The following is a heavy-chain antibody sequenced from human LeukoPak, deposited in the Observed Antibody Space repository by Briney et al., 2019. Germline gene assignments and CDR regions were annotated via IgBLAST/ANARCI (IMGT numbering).Heavy chain of an antibody. CDR2: ISHEGDTK. CDR1: GFTFSSYA. Sequence: GGSLRLSCEASGFTFSSYAIHWVRQAPGKGLEWVAVISHEGDTKFHADSVKGRFTISRDNSKHTLYLQMNSLRPEDTAVYYCARDKGACSDCRRTSPFGMYVWGQGTTVTVS. V-gene: IGHV3-30-3*01. CDR3: ARDKGACSDCRRTSPFGMYV. J-gene: IGHJ6*02. D-gene: IGHD2-2*01.